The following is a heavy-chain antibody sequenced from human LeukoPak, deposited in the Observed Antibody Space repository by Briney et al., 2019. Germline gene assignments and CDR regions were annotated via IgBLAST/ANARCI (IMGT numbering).Heavy chain of an antibody. Sequence: SQTLSLTCAVSGGSISSGGYSWSWTRQPPGKGLEWIGYIYHSGSTYYNPSLKSRVTISVDRSKNQFSLKLSSVTAADTAVYYCARVGYYDSSGYYYAWFDPWGQGTLVTVSS. CDR1: GGSISSGGYS. D-gene: IGHD3-22*01. V-gene: IGHV4-30-2*01. CDR2: IYHSGST. J-gene: IGHJ5*02. CDR3: ARVGYYDSSGYYYAWFDP.